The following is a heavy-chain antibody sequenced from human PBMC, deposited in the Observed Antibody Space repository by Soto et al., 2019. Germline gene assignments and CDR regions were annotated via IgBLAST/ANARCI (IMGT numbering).Heavy chain of an antibody. CDR3: ARVSYDFWSGYYYYYYYGMDV. D-gene: IGHD3-3*01. CDR2: ISYDGSNK. Sequence: PGGSLRLSCAASGFTFSSYAMHWVRQAPGKGLEWVAVISYDGSNKYYADSVKGRFTISRDNSKNTLYLQMNSLRAEDTAVYYCARVSYDFWSGYYYYYYYGMDVWGQGTTVTVSS. J-gene: IGHJ6*02. CDR1: GFTFSSYA. V-gene: IGHV3-30-3*01.